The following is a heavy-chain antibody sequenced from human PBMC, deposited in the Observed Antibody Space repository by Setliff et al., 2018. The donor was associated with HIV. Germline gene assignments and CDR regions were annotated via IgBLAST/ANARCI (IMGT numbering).Heavy chain of an antibody. V-gene: IGHV4-34*01. CDR3: ARGHGDYVWGSAFDY. CDR1: GVSFSGYY. Sequence: SETLSLTCDVYGVSFSGYYWSWIRQPPGKGLEWIGEVNHSGSANYNPSLKSRLTISVDTSKNQFYLRLRSVTAADTAVYYCARGHGDYVWGSAFDYWGLGTLVTSPQ. CDR2: VNHSGSA. J-gene: IGHJ4*02. D-gene: IGHD3-16*01.